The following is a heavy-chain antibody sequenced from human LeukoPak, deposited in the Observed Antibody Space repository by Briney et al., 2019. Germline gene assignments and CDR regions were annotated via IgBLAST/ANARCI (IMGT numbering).Heavy chain of an antibody. D-gene: IGHD2-15*01. J-gene: IGHJ4*02. CDR3: ARASSGGPFDY. CDR2: IYSGGST. CDR1: GFTVSSNY. V-gene: IGHV3-53*01. Sequence: GGSLRLSCAAPGFTVSSNYMSWVRQAPGKGLEWVSVIYSGGSTYYADSVKGRFTISRDNSKNTLYLQMNSLRAEDTAVYYCARASSGGPFDYWGQGTLVTVSS.